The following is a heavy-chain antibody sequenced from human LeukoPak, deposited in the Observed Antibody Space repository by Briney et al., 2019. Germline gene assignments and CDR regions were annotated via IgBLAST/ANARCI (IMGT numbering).Heavy chain of an antibody. D-gene: IGHD2-21*01. CDR1: GYTFTGYY. CDR3: ARRWSPIPNYYYYYMDV. Sequence: GASVKVSCKASGYTFTGYYMHWVRQAPGQGLEWMGRINPNSGGTNYAQKFQGRVTMTRDTSISTAYMELSRLRSDDTAVYYCARRWSPIPNYYYYYMDVWGKGTTVTVSS. V-gene: IGHV1-2*06. J-gene: IGHJ6*03. CDR2: INPNSGGT.